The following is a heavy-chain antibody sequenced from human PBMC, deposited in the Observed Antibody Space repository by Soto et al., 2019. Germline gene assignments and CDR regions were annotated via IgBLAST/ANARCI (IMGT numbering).Heavy chain of an antibody. CDR2: IYPGDSDT. V-gene: IGHV5-51*01. J-gene: IGHJ6*02. D-gene: IGHD3-9*01. CDR3: ARRQGAHYDILTGYSPLYYYGMDV. Sequence: PGESLKISCKGSGYSFTSYWIGWVRQMPGKGLEWMGIIYPGDSDTRYSPSFQGQVTISADKSISTAYLQWSSLKASDTAMYYCARRQGAHYDILTGYSPLYYYGMDVWGQGTTVTV. CDR1: GYSFTSYW.